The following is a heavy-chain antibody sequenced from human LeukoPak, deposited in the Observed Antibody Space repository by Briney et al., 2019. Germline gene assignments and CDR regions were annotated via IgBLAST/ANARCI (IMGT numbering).Heavy chain of an antibody. J-gene: IGHJ6*03. Sequence: GGSLRLSCAASGFTFDDYGMSWVRQAPGKGLEWVSGINWNGGSTGYADSVKGRFTISRDNAKNSLYLQMNSLRAEDTAVYYCARGPTYYYYMDVWGKGTTVTVSS. V-gene: IGHV3-20*04. CDR3: ARGPTYYYYMDV. CDR1: GFTFDDYG. CDR2: INWNGGST.